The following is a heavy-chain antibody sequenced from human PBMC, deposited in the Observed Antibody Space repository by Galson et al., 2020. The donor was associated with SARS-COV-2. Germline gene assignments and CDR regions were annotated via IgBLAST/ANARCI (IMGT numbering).Heavy chain of an antibody. J-gene: IGHJ6*03. CDR3: ARDAPLHMINDREYYYYYYLDV. D-gene: IGHD3-16*01. Sequence: ESLKISCAASGFTFSSYSMNWVRQAPGKGLEWVSSISRSSSYIYYAESVRGRFTISRDNARNSLYLQMSSLRAEDTAVYYCARDAPLHMINDREYYYYYYLDVWGKGTTVTVSS. CDR1: GFTFSSYS. V-gene: IGHV3-21*01. CDR2: ISRSSSYI.